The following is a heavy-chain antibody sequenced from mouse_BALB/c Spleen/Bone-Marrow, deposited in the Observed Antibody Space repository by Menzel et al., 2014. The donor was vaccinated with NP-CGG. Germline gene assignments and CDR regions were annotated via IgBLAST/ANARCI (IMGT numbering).Heavy chain of an antibody. CDR2: INPGSGGT. D-gene: IGHD2-4*01. V-gene: IGHV1-54*01. CDR3: ARDGDYDEGYAMDY. J-gene: IGHJ4*01. CDR1: GYAFXNYL. Sequence: VQLQQSGAELVRPGTSVKVSCKASGYAFXNYLIEWVKQRPGQGLEWIGVINPGSGGTNYNEKFKGKATLTADKSSSTAYMQLSSLTSDDSADYFCARDGDYDEGYAMDYWGQGTSVTVSS.